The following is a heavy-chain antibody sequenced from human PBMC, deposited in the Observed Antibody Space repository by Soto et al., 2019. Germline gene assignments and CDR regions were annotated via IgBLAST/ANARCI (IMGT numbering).Heavy chain of an antibody. CDR1: GFTFDTYS. V-gene: IGHV3-33*03. Sequence: QVQLVESGGGVVQPGTSLRLSCETSGFTFDTYSMHWVRQPPGTGLEWMAAVWYDRAHKYYADSVKGRFTISRDNSKNTLYLEVNSLRAEDTAVYYCARSGGTTVTGLWHFDSWGQGTLVTVSS. D-gene: IGHD4-17*01. CDR3: ARSGGTTVTGLWHFDS. CDR2: VWYDRAHK. J-gene: IGHJ4*02.